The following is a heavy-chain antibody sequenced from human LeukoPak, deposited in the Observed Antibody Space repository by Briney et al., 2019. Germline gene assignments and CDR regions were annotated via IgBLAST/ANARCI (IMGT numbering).Heavy chain of an antibody. V-gene: IGHV1-18*01. CDR1: GYTFTSYG. CDR2: ISAYNGNT. CDR3: AKVGGSYSPEFSHYFDY. J-gene: IGHJ4*02. D-gene: IGHD1-26*01. Sequence: GASVKVSCKASGYTFTSYGISWVRQAPGQGLEWMGWISAYNGNTNYAQKLQGRVTMTIDTSMSTAYMELRSLRSDDTAVYYCAKVGGSYSPEFSHYFDYWGQGTLVTVSS.